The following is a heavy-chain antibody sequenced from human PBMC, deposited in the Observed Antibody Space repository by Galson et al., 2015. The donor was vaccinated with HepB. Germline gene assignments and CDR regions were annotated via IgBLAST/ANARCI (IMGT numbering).Heavy chain of an antibody. D-gene: IGHD3-16*01. V-gene: IGHV5-51*01. CDR3: ARPLLETGWGMGY. CDR2: IYPGDSDT. J-gene: IGHJ4*02. CDR1: GYSFTSYS. Sequence: QSGAEVKKPGESLKISCEGFGYSFTSYSIAWVRQMPGKGLEWMGFIYPGDSDTRYSPSFQGQVSISVDKSTSIAYLQWSSLKASDTAIYYCARPLLETGWGMGYWGQGTLVTVSS.